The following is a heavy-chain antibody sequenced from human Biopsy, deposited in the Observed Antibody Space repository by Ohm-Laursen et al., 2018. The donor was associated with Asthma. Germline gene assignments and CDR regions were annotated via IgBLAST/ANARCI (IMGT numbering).Heavy chain of an antibody. V-gene: IGHV3-33*05. CDR3: ARDRYNDFWGGYYPTAFDH. CDR2: MSYDDSQT. Sequence: SLRLSCAASGFPISNYGMHWVRQAPGKGLEWVAVMSYDDSQTRYADSVKGRFTISRDNARNSLYLQMNSLRGEDTAAYYCARDRYNDFWGGYYPTAFDHWGQGTPVAVSS. D-gene: IGHD3-3*01. CDR1: GFPISNYG. J-gene: IGHJ4*02.